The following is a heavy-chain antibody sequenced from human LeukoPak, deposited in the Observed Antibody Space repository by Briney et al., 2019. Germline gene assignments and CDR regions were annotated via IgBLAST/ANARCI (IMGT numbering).Heavy chain of an antibody. CDR2: INPNSGGT. D-gene: IGHD3-22*01. Sequence: ASVKVSCKASGYTFTSYGISWVRQAPGQGLEWMGWINPNSGGTNYAQKFQGRVTMTRDTSISTAYMELSRLRSDDTAVYYCARENSSGYYLNAFDIWGQGTMVTVSS. V-gene: IGHV1-2*02. CDR3: ARENSSGYYLNAFDI. J-gene: IGHJ3*02. CDR1: GYTFTSYG.